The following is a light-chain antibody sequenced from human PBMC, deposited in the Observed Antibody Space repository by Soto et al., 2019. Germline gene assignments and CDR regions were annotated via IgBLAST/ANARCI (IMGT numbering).Light chain of an antibody. CDR1: QSVSSY. Sequence: EIVLTQSPATLSLSPGERATLSCRASQSVSSYLAWYQQKPGQAPRLLIYDASNRATGIPDRFSGSGSGTDFTLTISRLEPEDFAVYYCQQDGSSPPKGTFGQGTKVDIK. CDR2: DAS. J-gene: IGKJ1*01. V-gene: IGKV3-20*01. CDR3: QQDGSSPPKGT.